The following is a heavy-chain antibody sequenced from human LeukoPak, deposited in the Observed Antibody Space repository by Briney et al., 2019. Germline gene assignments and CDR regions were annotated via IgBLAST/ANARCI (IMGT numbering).Heavy chain of an antibody. CDR1: GASISSYY. Sequence: PSETLSLTCTVSGASISSYYWSWLRHPPGRGLEGIGYIYDSGSINYNPSLKSRVTISVDTSKNQFSLKLSSVTAADTAVYYCAREGYSSAWYDYWGQGTLVTVSS. D-gene: IGHD6-19*01. CDR3: AREGYSSAWYDY. CDR2: IYDSGSI. V-gene: IGHV4-59*01. J-gene: IGHJ4*02.